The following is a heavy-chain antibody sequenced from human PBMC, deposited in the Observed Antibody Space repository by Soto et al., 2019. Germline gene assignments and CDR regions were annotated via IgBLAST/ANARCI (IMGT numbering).Heavy chain of an antibody. CDR2: IYYSGST. Sequence: PSETLSLTCTVSGGSTSSSSYYWGWIRQPPGKGPEWIGSIYYSGSTYYNPSLKSRVTISVDTSKNQFSLKLSSVTAADTAVYYCARSERYCTNGVCFMDVWGQGTTVTVSS. D-gene: IGHD2-8*01. V-gene: IGHV4-39*01. CDR1: GGSTSSSSYY. CDR3: ARSERYCTNGVCFMDV. J-gene: IGHJ6*02.